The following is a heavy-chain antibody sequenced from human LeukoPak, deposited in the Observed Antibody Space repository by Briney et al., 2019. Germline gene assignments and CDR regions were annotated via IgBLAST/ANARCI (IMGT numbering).Heavy chain of an antibody. D-gene: IGHD3-3*01. J-gene: IGHJ4*02. CDR2: IYYSGST. CDR1: GGSISSYY. Sequence: PSETLSLTCTVSGGSISSYYWSWIRQPPGKGLEWIGSIYYSGSTYYNPSLKSRVTISVDTSKNQFSLKLSSVTAADTAVYYCARQPDYDFWSGYYTGIFDYWGQGTLVTVSS. CDR3: ARQPDYDFWSGYYTGIFDY. V-gene: IGHV4-39*01.